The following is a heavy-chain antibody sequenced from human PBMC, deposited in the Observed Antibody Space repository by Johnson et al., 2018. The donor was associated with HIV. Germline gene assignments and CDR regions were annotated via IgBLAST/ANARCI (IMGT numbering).Heavy chain of an antibody. CDR1: GFTVSRNY. CDR2: IYSGGTP. Sequence: VQLVESGGGLVQPGGSLRLSCAASGFTVSRNYMSWVRQAPGKGLEWVSVIYSGGTPYYADSVKGRFTISRDNSKNTLYLQMNSLKTEDTAVYYCTICITMIVVVTTDAFDIWGQGTMVTVSS. D-gene: IGHD3-22*01. CDR3: TICITMIVVVTTDAFDI. V-gene: IGHV3-66*01. J-gene: IGHJ3*02.